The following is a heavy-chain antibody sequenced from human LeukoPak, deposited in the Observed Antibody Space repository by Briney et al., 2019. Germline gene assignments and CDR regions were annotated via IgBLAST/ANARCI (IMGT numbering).Heavy chain of an antibody. CDR1: GFTFSSYS. Sequence: GGSLRLSCAASGFTFSSYSMSWVRQAPGKGLEWVSAISGSGGSTYYADSVKGRFTISRDNSKNKLYLQMTSLRAEDTDVYYCAKRHCSSASCYTSTFDYWGQGTLVTVSS. D-gene: IGHD2-2*02. CDR3: AKRHCSSASCYTSTFDY. V-gene: IGHV3-23*01. J-gene: IGHJ4*02. CDR2: ISGSGGST.